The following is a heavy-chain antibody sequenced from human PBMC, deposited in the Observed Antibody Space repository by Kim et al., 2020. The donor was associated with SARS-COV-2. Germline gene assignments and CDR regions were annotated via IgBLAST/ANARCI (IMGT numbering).Heavy chain of an antibody. D-gene: IGHD3-3*01. CDR1: GYTFTSYA. Sequence: ASVKVSCKASGYTFTSYAMHWVRQAPGQRLEWMGWINAGNGNTKYSQKFQGRVTITRDRSASTAYMELSSLRSEDTAVYYCARSVLRFLETCMDVWGQGTTVTVSS. J-gene: IGHJ6*02. V-gene: IGHV1-3*01. CDR3: ARSVLRFLETCMDV. CDR2: INAGNGNT.